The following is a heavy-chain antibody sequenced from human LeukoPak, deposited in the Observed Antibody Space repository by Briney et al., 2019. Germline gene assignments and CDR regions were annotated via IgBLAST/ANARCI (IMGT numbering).Heavy chain of an antibody. J-gene: IGHJ4*02. CDR3: ARELGYDFWSGYSIDY. CDR2: IKQDGSEK. D-gene: IGHD3-3*01. V-gene: IGHV3-7*01. CDR1: GFTFSSYW. Sequence: GGSLRLSCADSGFTFSSYWMSWVRQAPGKGLEWVANIKQDGSEKYYVDSVKGRFTISRDNAKDSLYLQMKSLRPEDTAVYYCARELGYDFWSGYSIDYWGQGTLVTVSS.